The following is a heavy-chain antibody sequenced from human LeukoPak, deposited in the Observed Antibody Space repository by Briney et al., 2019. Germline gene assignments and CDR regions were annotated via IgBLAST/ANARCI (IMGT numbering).Heavy chain of an antibody. CDR2: IYYSGST. Sequence: SETLSLTCTVSGASLNSGGYYWNWIRQPPGKEPEWIGYIYYSGSTNYNRSLKSRVTISVDTSKNQFSLKLTSVTAADTAVYYCAREGWDLWGRGTLVAVSS. D-gene: IGHD2-15*01. J-gene: IGHJ2*01. CDR3: AREGWDL. V-gene: IGHV4-61*08. CDR1: GASLNSGGYY.